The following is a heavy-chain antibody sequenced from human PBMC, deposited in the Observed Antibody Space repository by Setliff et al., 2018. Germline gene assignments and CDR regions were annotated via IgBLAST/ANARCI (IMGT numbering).Heavy chain of an antibody. D-gene: IGHD3-22*01. J-gene: IGHJ4*02. CDR2: IYYSGST. CDR1: GGSISSSSYY. V-gene: IGHV4-39*07. Sequence: PSETLPLTCTVSGGSISSSSYYWGWIRQPPGKGLEWIGSIYYSGSTYYNPSLKSRVTISVDTSKNQFSLKLSSVTAADTAVYYCASVVEDYYDSSGYFLPSYYFDYWGQGTLVTVSS. CDR3: ASVVEDYYDSSGYFLPSYYFDY.